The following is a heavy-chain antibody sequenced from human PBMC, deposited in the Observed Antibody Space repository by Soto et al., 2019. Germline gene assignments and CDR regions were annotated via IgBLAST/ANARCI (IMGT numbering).Heavy chain of an antibody. D-gene: IGHD3-10*01. J-gene: IGHJ6*02. CDR2: IIPIFGTA. CDR1: GGTFSSYA. Sequence: SVKVSCKASGGTFSSYAISWVRQAPGQGLEWMGGIIPIFGTANYAQKFQGRVTITADESTSTAYMELSSLRSEDTAVYYCAREVYYYGSGSSPYYYGLDVWGQGTRVTVSS. V-gene: IGHV1-69*13. CDR3: AREVYYYGSGSSPYYYGLDV.